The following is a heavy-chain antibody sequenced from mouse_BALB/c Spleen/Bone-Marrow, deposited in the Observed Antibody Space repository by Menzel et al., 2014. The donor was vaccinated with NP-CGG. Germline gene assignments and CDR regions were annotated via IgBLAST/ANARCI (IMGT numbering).Heavy chain of an antibody. V-gene: IGHV1-7*01. Sequence: QVQLKQSGAELAKPGASVKMSCKASGYTFTNYWMHWVKQRPGQGLEWIGYINPSTGYTEYNQKFKDKATLTADKSSSTGYMQLSSLTSEDSAVYYCARSPYGHFDYWGQGTTLTVSS. CDR2: INPSTGYT. CDR3: ARSPYGHFDY. CDR1: GYTFTNYW. D-gene: IGHD1-1*02. J-gene: IGHJ2*01.